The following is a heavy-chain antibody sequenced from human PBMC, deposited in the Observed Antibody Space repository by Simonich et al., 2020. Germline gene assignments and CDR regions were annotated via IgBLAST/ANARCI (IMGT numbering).Heavy chain of an antibody. CDR1: GFTFSSYE. CDR2: ISSSGSTI. CDR3: ASDGAYDTVVTGAY. J-gene: IGHJ4*02. D-gene: IGHD3-9*01. V-gene: IGHV3-48*03. Sequence: EVQLVESGVGLVQPGGSLRLSCAASGFTFSSYEMNWVRQAPGKGLEWDSYISSSGSTIYYADSVKGRFTISRDNAKNSLYLQMNSLRAEDTAVYYCASDGAYDTVVTGAYWGQGTLVTVSS.